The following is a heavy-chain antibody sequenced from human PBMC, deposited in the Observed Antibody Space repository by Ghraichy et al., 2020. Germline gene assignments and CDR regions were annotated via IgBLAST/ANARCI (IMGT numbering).Heavy chain of an antibody. CDR1: GFTFSSYS. V-gene: IGHV3-64D*06. CDR3: AKGEMAASRGAYDV. Sequence: GGSLRLSCSASGFTFSSYSMHWVRQAPGKGLEYVSAMNNNGGSIYYADSVKGRFIISRDKSRNTLYLQMNSLRVEDTAVYYCAKGEMAASRGAYDVWGQGTMVTVSS. D-gene: IGHD5-24*01. CDR2: MNNNGGSI. J-gene: IGHJ3*01.